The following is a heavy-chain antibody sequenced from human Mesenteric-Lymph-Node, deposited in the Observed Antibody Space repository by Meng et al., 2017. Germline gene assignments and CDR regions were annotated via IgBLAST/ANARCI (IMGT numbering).Heavy chain of an antibody. CDR2: ITSDGSST. Sequence: GESLKISCAASGFTLSSYWMHWVRQAPGKGLVWVSRITSDGSSTTYADSVKGRFTISRDTAKNTLYLQMNSLRAEDTAVYYCARDLTYSYGYGPDYWGQGTLVTVSS. J-gene: IGHJ4*02. V-gene: IGHV3-74*01. CDR3: ARDLTYSYGYGPDY. CDR1: GFTLSSYW. D-gene: IGHD5-18*01.